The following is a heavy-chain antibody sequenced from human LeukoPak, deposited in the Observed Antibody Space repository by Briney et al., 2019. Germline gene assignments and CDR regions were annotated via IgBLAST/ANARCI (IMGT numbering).Heavy chain of an antibody. CDR3: ARLNYRPIIKFFDY. J-gene: IGHJ4*02. Sequence: SVKVSCKASGGTFSSYAISWVRQAPGQGLEWMGGIIPIFGTANYAQKFQGRVTITADESTSTAYMELSSLRSEDTAVYYCARLNYRPIIKFFDYWGQGTLVTVSS. CDR1: GGTFSSYA. CDR2: IIPIFGTA. V-gene: IGHV1-69*01. D-gene: IGHD4-11*01.